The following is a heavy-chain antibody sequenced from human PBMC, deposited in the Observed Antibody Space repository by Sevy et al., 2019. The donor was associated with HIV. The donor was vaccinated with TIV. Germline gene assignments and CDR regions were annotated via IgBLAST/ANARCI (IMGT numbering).Heavy chain of an antibody. V-gene: IGHV3-30*02. CDR2: IRYDGGNK. CDR3: AKEYSYGYWIDH. J-gene: IGHJ5*02. D-gene: IGHD5-18*01. Sequence: GGSLRLSCAASGFTFSSYGMHWVRQAPGKGLEWVAFIRYDGGNKYYADSVKGRFTISRDNSKNTLYLQMNSLGAEDTAVYYCAKEYSYGYWIDHWGQGSLVTVSS. CDR1: GFTFSSYG.